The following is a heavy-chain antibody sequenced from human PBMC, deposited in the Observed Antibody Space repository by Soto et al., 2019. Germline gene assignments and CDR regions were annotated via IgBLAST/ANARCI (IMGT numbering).Heavy chain of an antibody. CDR3: AAERLLYGMDV. Sequence: GASVKVSCKASGFSFSSSSVQWVRQARGQRLEWIGWIVVDSGDTNFAQKFHERVTITRDMSTRIAYMELSRLRSEDTAVYYCAAERLLYGMDVWGQGTTVTVSS. V-gene: IGHV1-58*01. CDR1: GFSFSSSS. CDR2: IVVDSGDT. J-gene: IGHJ6*02.